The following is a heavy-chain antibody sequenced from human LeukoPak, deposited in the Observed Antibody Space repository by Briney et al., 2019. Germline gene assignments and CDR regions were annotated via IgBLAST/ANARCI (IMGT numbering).Heavy chain of an antibody. CDR3: ARALDSLYSSGWPSAGY. D-gene: IGHD6-19*01. J-gene: IGHJ4*02. CDR1: GFTFSSYW. CDR2: IKYDGSEK. Sequence: GGSLRLSCTASGFTFSSYWMNWVRQAPGKGLEWVANIKYDGSEKYHVDSVKGRFTISRDNAKNSLYLQMNGLRAEDTAVYYCARALDSLYSSGWPSAGYWGQGTLVTVSS. V-gene: IGHV3-7*01.